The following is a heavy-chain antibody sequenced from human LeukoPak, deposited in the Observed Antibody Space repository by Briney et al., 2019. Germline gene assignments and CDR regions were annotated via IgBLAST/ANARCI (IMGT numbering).Heavy chain of an antibody. D-gene: IGHD2-15*01. CDR1: GGSISSYY. CDR2: IYYSGST. CDR3: ARHVHCSGGSCYRYGMGV. V-gene: IGHV4-59*08. Sequence: SETLSLTCTVSGGSISSYYWSWIRQPPGKGLEWIGYIYYSGSTNYNPSLKSRVTISVDTSKNQFSLKLSSVTAADTAVYYCARHVHCSGGSCYRYGMGVWGQGTTVTVSS. J-gene: IGHJ6*02.